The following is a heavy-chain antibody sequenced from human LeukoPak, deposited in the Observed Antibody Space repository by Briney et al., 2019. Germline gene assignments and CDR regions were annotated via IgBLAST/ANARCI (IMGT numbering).Heavy chain of an antibody. CDR2: ISSSSYI. CDR1: GFTFSNAW. D-gene: IGHD2-15*01. J-gene: IGHJ4*02. Sequence: GGSLRLSCAASGFTFSNAWMSWVRQAPGKGLEWVSSISSSSYIYYADSVKGRFTISRDNAKNSLYLQMNSLRAEDTAVYYCASLSYCSGGSCHHDYWGQGTLVTVSS. CDR3: ASLSYCSGGSCHHDY. V-gene: IGHV3-69-1*01.